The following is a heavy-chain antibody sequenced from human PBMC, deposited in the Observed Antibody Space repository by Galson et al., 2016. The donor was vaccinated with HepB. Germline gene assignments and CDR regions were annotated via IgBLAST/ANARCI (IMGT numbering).Heavy chain of an antibody. V-gene: IGHV3-9*01. D-gene: IGHD5-12*01. CDR3: AKKQGSASGYEFDS. CDR1: GFTFDDYA. CDR2: ISGNGGSI. Sequence: SLRLSCAASGFTFDDYAMCWVRQAPGKGLEWVAGISGNGGSIYYADSVRGRFTISRDNAENTLYLQMNNLRPEDTALYYFAKKQGSASGYEFDSWGQGTLVTVSS. J-gene: IGHJ4*02.